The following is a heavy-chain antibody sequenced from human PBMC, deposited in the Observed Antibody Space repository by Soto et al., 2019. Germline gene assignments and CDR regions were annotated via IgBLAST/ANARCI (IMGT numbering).Heavy chain of an antibody. J-gene: IGHJ5*02. CDR2: IYYSGST. CDR1: GGSISSYY. Sequence: QVQLQESGPGLVKPSETLSLTCTVSGGSISSYYWSWIRQPPGKGLEWIGYIYYSGSTNYNPSLKRRVTISVDTSKNQFSLQLSSVTAADTAVYYCARVGEDIVVVTATERSWWFDPWGQGTLVTVSS. V-gene: IGHV4-59*01. D-gene: IGHD2-21*02. CDR3: ARVGEDIVVVTATERSWWFDP.